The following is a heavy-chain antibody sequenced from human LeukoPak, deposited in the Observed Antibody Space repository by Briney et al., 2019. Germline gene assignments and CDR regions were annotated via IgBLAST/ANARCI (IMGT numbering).Heavy chain of an antibody. V-gene: IGHV3-7*01. CDR3: AELGITMIGGV. CDR2: IKQDGSQK. J-gene: IGHJ6*04. CDR1: GFTFSNYA. D-gene: IGHD3-10*02. Sequence: PGGSLRLSCAGSGFTFSNYAMSWVRQAPGKGLEWVANIKQDGSQKYYVDSLKGRFTISRDNTKNSVYLQMNSLRAEDTAVYYCAELGITMIGGVWGKGTTVTISS.